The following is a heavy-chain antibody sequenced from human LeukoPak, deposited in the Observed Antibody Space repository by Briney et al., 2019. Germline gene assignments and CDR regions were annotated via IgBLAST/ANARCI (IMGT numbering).Heavy chain of an antibody. CDR3: ARRFVVVPAAIGGYWFDP. V-gene: IGHV4-34*01. Sequence: SETLSLTCAVYGGSFSGYYWSWIRQPPGKGLEWIGEINHSGSTNCNPSLKSRVTISVDTSKNQFSLKLSSVTAADTAVYYCARRFVVVPAAIGGYWFDPWGQGTLVTVPS. CDR1: GGSFSGYY. CDR2: INHSGST. D-gene: IGHD2-2*01. J-gene: IGHJ5*02.